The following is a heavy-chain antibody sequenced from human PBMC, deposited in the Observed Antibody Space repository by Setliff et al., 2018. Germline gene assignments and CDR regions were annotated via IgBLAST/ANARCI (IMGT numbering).Heavy chain of an antibody. CDR1: GYSFTNYW. CDR2: IYPDDSDT. V-gene: IGHV5-51*03. D-gene: IGHD3-22*01. J-gene: IGHJ3*02. CDR3: ARRYYYDSSGYYYDSADAFDI. Sequence: GESLKISCEGSGYSFTNYWIAWVRQMPGKGLEWMGMIYPDDSDTKYHPSFQGQVTISADKSISTAYLQWSSLKASDTAMYYCARRYYYDSSGYYYDSADAFDIWGQGTMVTVSS.